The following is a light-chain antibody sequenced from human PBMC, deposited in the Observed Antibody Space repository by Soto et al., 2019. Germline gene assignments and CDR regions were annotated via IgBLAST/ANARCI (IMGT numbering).Light chain of an antibody. V-gene: IGKV1-39*01. CDR2: AAS. CDR3: QQSVSTPLYS. Sequence: DIQLTQSPSSLSASLGDRVTITCRASQNLDNYLNWYQQKPGKAPNLLIYAASRLQSGVPSRFAGSGSETHFTLTITSLQPEDVGAYFCQQSVSTPLYSFGQGTKVEIK. CDR1: QNLDNY. J-gene: IGKJ2*03.